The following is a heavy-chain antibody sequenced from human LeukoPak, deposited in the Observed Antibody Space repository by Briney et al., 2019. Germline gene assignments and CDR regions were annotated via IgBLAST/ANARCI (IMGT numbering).Heavy chain of an antibody. CDR3: AKDSSVPYGITD. CDR2: ISGSDGNT. Sequence: GSLRLSFAASGFTFSKYAMSWVRQAPGKGLEWVSAISGSDGNTFYADSVKGRFTISRDNSKNTLSLQMNSLRAEDTALYYCAKDSSVPYGITDWGQGTLVTVSS. CDR1: GFTFSKYA. D-gene: IGHD4-17*01. V-gene: IGHV3-23*01. J-gene: IGHJ4*02.